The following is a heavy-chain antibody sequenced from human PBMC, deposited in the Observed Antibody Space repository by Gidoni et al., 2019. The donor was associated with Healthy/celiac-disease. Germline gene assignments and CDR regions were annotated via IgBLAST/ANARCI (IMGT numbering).Heavy chain of an antibody. V-gene: IGHV4-34*01. D-gene: IGHD6-19*01. CDR1: GGSFSGYY. CDR3: ARRKLYSSGWYGY. CDR2: INHSGST. Sequence: QVQLQQWGAGRLKPSETLSLTCAVYGGSFSGYYWSWIRPPPGKGLEWIGEINHSGSTNYNPSLKSRVTISVDTSKNQFSLKLSSVTAADTAVYYCARRKLYSSGWYGYWGQGTLVTVSS. J-gene: IGHJ4*02.